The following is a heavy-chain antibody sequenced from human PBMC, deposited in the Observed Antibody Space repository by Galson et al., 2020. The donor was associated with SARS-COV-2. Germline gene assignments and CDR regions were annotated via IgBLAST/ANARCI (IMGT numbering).Heavy chain of an antibody. V-gene: IGHV4-59*01. Sequence: SQTLSLTCTVSGGSISTYYWSWIRQPPGKGLEWIGYIYYSGSTIHNPSLQSRVTISVDTSRDQFSLRLTSVTAADTAVYYCAGGDDSSGYYFWAHWGQGTLVTVSS. D-gene: IGHD3-22*01. CDR3: AGGDDSSGYYFWAH. J-gene: IGHJ4*02. CDR2: IYYSGST. CDR1: GGSISTYY.